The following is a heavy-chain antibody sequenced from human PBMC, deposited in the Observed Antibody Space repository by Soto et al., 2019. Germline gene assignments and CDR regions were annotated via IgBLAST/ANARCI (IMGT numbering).Heavy chain of an antibody. CDR2: MNTNSGNT. Sequence: QVQLVQSGAEVKKPWASVKVSCKASGYTFTSYDINWVRQAPRLGLEWMRWMNTNSGNTGYPQKFQGRVTMTRNTSISTAYMELSSLRSEATAVYYCARQKVDASDYGGQGTLVTVSS. D-gene: IGHD2-2*01. CDR1: GYTFTSYD. V-gene: IGHV1-8*02. J-gene: IGHJ4*02. CDR3: ARQKVDASDY.